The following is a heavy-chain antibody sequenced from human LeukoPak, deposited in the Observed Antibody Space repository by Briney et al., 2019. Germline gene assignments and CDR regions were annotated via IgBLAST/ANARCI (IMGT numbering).Heavy chain of an antibody. D-gene: IGHD2-15*01. V-gene: IGHV3-11*01. Sequence: GGSLRLSCAASGFTFSDYYMSWIRQAPGKGLEWVSYISSSGSTIYYADSVEGRFTISRDNAKNSLYLQMNSLRAEDTAVYYCARITSDSHGAFDIWGQGTMVTVSS. CDR3: ARITSDSHGAFDI. CDR1: GFTFSDYY. J-gene: IGHJ3*02. CDR2: ISSSGSTI.